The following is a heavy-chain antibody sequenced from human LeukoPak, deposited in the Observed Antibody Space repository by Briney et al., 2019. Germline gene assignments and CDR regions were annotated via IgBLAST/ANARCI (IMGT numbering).Heavy chain of an antibody. D-gene: IGHD3-9*01. V-gene: IGHV4-39*07. J-gene: IGHJ6*03. Sequence: SETLSLTCTVSGGSISSSSYYWGWIRQPPGKGLEWIGSIYYSGSTYYNPSLKSRVTISVDTSKNQFSLKLSSVTAADTAVYYCAREGRGLRYFTGQYYYYYYMDVWGKGTTVTVSS. CDR1: GGSISSSSYY. CDR2: IYYSGST. CDR3: AREGRGLRYFTGQYYYYYYMDV.